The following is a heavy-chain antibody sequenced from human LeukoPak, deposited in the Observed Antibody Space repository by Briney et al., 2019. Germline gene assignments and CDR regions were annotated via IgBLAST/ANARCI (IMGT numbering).Heavy chain of an antibody. CDR2: IYSGGST. Sequence: PGGSLRLSCAASGFTVSSNYMSWVRQAPGKGLEWVSAIYSGGSTYYADSVKGRFTISRDNSKNTLYLQMNSLRAEDTAVYYCARDRSVNYGDYVHWGQGTLVTVSS. CDR1: GFTVSSNY. V-gene: IGHV3-53*01. CDR3: ARDRSVNYGDYVH. D-gene: IGHD4-17*01. J-gene: IGHJ4*02.